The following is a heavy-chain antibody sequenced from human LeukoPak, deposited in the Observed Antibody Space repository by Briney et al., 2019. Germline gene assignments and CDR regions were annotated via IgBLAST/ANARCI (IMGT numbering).Heavy chain of an antibody. CDR2: INSDGSST. CDR1: GFTFSSYW. CDR3: ARVSTYSAIDY. J-gene: IGHJ4*02. D-gene: IGHD1-26*01. V-gene: IGHV3-74*01. Sequence: GGSLRLSCAASGFTFSSYWMHWVRQGPGKGLVWVSRINSDGSSTSYADSVKGRFTISRDNAKNTLYLRMNSLRAEDTAVYYCARVSTYSAIDYWGQGTLVTVSS.